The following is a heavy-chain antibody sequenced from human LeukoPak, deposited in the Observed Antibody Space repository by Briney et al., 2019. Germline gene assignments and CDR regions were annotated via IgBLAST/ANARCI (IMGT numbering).Heavy chain of an antibody. CDR2: INPSGGST. CDR3: ARIRNSGLDY. J-gene: IGHJ4*02. Sequence: ASVNVSCKASGYTFTSYNMYWVRQAPGQGPEWMGKINPSGGSTSYAQKFQGRVTMTRDTSTSTVYMELSSLRSEDTAVYYCARIRNSGLDYWGQGTLVTVSS. CDR1: GYTFTSYN. V-gene: IGHV1-46*01. D-gene: IGHD2/OR15-2a*01.